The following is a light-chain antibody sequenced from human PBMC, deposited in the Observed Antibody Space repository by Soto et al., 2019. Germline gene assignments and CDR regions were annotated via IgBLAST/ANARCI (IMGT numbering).Light chain of an antibody. V-gene: IGLV2-14*01. CDR1: SSDVGGYNY. Sequence: SVLTQPAYVYGSPGQSITISCPGTSSDVGGYNYVSWYQQHPGKAPKLMIYDVSNRPSGVSNRFSGSKSGNTASLTISGLQAEDEADYYCSSYTSSSPFVFGTGTKVTVL. CDR2: DVS. CDR3: SSYTSSSPFV. J-gene: IGLJ1*01.